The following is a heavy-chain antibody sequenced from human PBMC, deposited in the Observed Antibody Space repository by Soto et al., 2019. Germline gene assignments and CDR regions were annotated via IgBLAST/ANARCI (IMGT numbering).Heavy chain of an antibody. CDR2: ISYDGNNK. D-gene: IGHD6-19*01. V-gene: IGHV3-30*18. J-gene: IGHJ4*02. CDR1: GFTFGDYA. Sequence: GGSLRLSCAASGFTFGDYAMHWVRQAPGKGLEWVAVISYDGNNKYYADSVKGRFTISRDNSKNTLYLQMNSLRAEDTAVYYCAKGRGAVAHYFDYWGQGTLVTVSS. CDR3: AKGRGAVAHYFDY.